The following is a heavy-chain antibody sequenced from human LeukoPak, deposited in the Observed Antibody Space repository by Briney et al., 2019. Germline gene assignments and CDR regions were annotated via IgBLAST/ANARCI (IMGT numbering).Heavy chain of an antibody. CDR2: VWYDGSNI. D-gene: IGHD1-26*01. J-gene: IGHJ4*02. CDR1: GFTFSTYG. CDR3: ARGGYSGTYYFDY. Sequence: GGSLRLSCAASGFTFSTYGMHWVRQAPGKGLEWVAVVWYDGSNIHYVDSVKGRFTTSRDNSKSTLYLQMNSLTAEDTAVYYCARGGYSGTYYFDYWGQGTLVTVSS. V-gene: IGHV3-33*01.